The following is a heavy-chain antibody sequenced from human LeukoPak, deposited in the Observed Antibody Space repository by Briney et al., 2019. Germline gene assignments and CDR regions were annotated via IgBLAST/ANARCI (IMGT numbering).Heavy chain of an antibody. CDR2: ISYDRSNK. V-gene: IGHV3-30-3*01. CDR1: GFTFSSYA. D-gene: IGHD3-22*01. CDR3: AASDGYYYDSSPLGY. Sequence: GGSLRLSCAASGFTFSSYAMHWVRQAPGKGLEWVAVISYDRSNKYYADSVKGRFTISRDNSKNTLYLQMNSLRAEDTAVYYCAASDGYYYDSSPLGYWGQGTLVTVSS. J-gene: IGHJ4*02.